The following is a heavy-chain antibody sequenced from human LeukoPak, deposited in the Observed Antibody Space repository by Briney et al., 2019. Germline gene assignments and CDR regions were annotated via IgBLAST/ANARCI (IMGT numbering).Heavy chain of an antibody. D-gene: IGHD3-16*01. J-gene: IGHJ3*02. CDR1: GYTFTSYE. CDR2: VNPNSGNT. CDR3: AKEGGNDAFDI. Sequence: ASVKVSCKASGYTFTSYEINWVRQATGQGLEWMGRVNPNSGNTVYAQNFQGRVTMTRDTSISTAYMELSRLRSDDTAVYYCAKEGGNDAFDIWGQGTMVTVSS. V-gene: IGHV1-8*01.